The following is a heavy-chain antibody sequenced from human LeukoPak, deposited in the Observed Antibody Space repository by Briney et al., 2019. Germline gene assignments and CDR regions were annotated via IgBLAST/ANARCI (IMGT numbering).Heavy chain of an antibody. V-gene: IGHV3-30*02. CDR2: ILYDGNNK. D-gene: IGHD2-2*01. J-gene: IGHJ5*02. Sequence: SGGSLRLSCAAFGFTFSNYGMHWVRQAPGKGLECVALILYDGNNKYYADSVKGRFTISRDNSKNTLYLQMNSLRAGDTAVYYCARPSSTSFNWFDPWGQGTLVTVSS. CDR1: GFTFSNYG. CDR3: ARPSSTSFNWFDP.